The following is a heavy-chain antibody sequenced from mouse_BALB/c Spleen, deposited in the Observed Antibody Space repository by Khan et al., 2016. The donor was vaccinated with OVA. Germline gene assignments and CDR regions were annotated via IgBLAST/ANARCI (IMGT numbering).Heavy chain of an antibody. D-gene: IGHD2-1*01. CDR1: GYTFTDFS. V-gene: IGHV1S137*01. CDR2: ISTYYGDS. CDR3: ARGGGNYRFAY. J-gene: IGHJ3*01. Sequence: QVQLKESGAELVRPGVSVKISCKGSGYTFTDFSMHWVRQSHAKSLVWIGVISTYYGDSIYNQKFKGKATMTVDKSSSTAYMEFARLTSEDSAIYYCARGGGNYRFAYWGQGTLVTVSA.